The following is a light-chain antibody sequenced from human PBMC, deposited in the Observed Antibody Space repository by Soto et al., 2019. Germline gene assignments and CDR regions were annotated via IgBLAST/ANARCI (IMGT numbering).Light chain of an antibody. J-gene: IGKJ2*01. Sequence: DIQMTQSPSSLSASVGDRVTITCRASQSISSYLNCYQQKPGKAPKLLIYAASSFQSGVPSRFSGIGSGTDFTLTISSLQPEAFATYYCQQSYSTPLTFGQGTKLEIK. CDR2: AAS. CDR1: QSISSY. V-gene: IGKV1-39*01. CDR3: QQSYSTPLT.